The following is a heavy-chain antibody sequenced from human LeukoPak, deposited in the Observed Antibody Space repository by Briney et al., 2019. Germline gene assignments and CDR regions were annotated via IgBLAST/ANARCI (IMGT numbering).Heavy chain of an antibody. D-gene: IGHD5-18*01. CDR3: ARGPRYGRGAFDI. Sequence: PSETLSLTCTVSGYSISSGYYWGWIRQPPGKGLEWIGSIYHSGSTYYNPSLKSRVTISVDTSKNQFSLNLSSVTAADTAVFYCARGPRYGRGAFDIWGQGTVVTVSS. CDR1: GYSISSGYY. CDR2: IYHSGST. J-gene: IGHJ3*02. V-gene: IGHV4-38-2*02.